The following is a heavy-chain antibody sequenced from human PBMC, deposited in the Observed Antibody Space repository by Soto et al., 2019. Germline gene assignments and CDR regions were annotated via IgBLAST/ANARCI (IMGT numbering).Heavy chain of an antibody. Sequence: PSETLSLTCAVYGGPFSGYYWSWIRQPPGKGLEWIGELNDSGGTNYNASLKSRVSISVDTSKNQFSLKLSFVTAADTAVYYCARGRGGVQHWGQGTLVTVSS. CDR1: GGPFSGYY. CDR2: LNDSGGT. V-gene: IGHV4-34*01. J-gene: IGHJ1*01. D-gene: IGHD3-10*01. CDR3: ARGRGGVQH.